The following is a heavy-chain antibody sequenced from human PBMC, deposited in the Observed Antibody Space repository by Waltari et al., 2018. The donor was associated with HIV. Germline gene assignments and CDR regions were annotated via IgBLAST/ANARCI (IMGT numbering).Heavy chain of an antibody. D-gene: IGHD4-17*01. CDR2: IKSDGSST. V-gene: IGHV3-74*01. CDR3: ARGLSLGDRYRIDYFHY. CDR1: GFTFSSYW. Sequence: EVQLVESGGGLVQPGGSLRLSCAASGFTFSSYWMHWVRQAPGKGLVWVSRIKSDGSSTSYADSVKGRFTISRDNAKNTLYLQMNSLRAEDTAVYYCARGLSLGDRYRIDYFHYWGQGALVTVSS. J-gene: IGHJ4*02.